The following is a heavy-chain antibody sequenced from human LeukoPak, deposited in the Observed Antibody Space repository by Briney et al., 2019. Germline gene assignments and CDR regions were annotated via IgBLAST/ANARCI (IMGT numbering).Heavy chain of an antibody. J-gene: IGHJ6*02. Sequence: SGGSLRLSCAASGFTFSSYAMHWVRQAPGKGLEWVAVISYDGSNKYYADSVKGRFTISRDNSKNTLYLQMNSLRAEDTAVYYCAKDSAKWLLSLYYYYGMDVWGQGTTVTVSS. CDR3: AKDSAKWLLSLYYYYGMDV. D-gene: IGHD3-3*01. CDR2: ISYDGSNK. V-gene: IGHV3-30*04. CDR1: GFTFSSYA.